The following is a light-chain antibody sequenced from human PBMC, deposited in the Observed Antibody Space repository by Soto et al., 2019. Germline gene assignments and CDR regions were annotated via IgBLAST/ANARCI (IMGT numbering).Light chain of an antibody. V-gene: IGLV2-14*01. CDR3: SSYTSSSNYV. Sequence: QSVLTQPASVSGSPGQSITISCTGTSSDVGGYNYVSWYQQHPGKAPNLMIYEVSNRPSGVSNRFSGSKSGNTASLTISGLQAEDEADYDCSSYTSSSNYVFGTGTKLTVL. CDR2: EVS. J-gene: IGLJ1*01. CDR1: SSDVGGYNY.